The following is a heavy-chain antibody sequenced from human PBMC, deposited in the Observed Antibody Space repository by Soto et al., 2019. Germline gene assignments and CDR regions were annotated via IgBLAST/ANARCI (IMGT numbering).Heavy chain of an antibody. J-gene: IGHJ4*02. Sequence: EVQLLDSGGGLVQPGGSLRLSCAASGFIFSNYAMSWVRQAPGKGLEWVSAISGSGGDTFYVGSVKGRCTISRDNSKNTLSLQMNSLRAEDTATYYCAKDAGRGGGSAFDCWGQGTLVTVSS. D-gene: IGHD2-2*01. CDR2: ISGSGGDT. V-gene: IGHV3-23*01. CDR3: AKDAGRGGGSAFDC. CDR1: GFIFSNYA.